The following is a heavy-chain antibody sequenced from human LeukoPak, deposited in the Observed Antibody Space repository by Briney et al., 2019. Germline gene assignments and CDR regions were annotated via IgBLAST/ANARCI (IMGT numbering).Heavy chain of an antibody. D-gene: IGHD1-26*01. CDR2: ITSSGAYI. CDR3: ARDPYSGNYGNYYYYYMDV. V-gene: IGHV3-21*01. CDR1: GFTFNSYN. Sequence: PGGSLRLSCAASGFTFNSYNMNCVRQAPGKALEWVSSITSSGAYIFYADSVKGRFTISRDKAKDSLYLQMNSLGREDTGVYYCARDPYSGNYGNYYYYYMDVWGKGTTVTISS. J-gene: IGHJ6*03.